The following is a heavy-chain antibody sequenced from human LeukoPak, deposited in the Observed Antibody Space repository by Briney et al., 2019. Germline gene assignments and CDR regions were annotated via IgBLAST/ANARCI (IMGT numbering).Heavy chain of an antibody. J-gene: IGHJ6*03. D-gene: IGHD3-3*01. CDR2: IYTSGST. CDR3: ARVVVCGVVSSDYYYYYMDV. CDR1: GGSISTYY. Sequence: PSETLSLTCTVSGGSISTYYWSWIRQPAGKGLEWIGRIYTSGSTNYNPSLKSRVTMSVDTSKNQFSLKLSSVTAADTAVYYCARVVVCGVVSSDYYYYYMDVWGKGTTVTVSS. V-gene: IGHV4-4*07.